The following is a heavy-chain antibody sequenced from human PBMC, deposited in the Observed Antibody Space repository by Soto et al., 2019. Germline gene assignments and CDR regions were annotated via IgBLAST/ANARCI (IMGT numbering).Heavy chain of an antibody. CDR2: INAGNGNT. J-gene: IGHJ3*02. CDR3: ARGLPMIAAAGPDAFDI. CDR1: GYTFTSYA. D-gene: IGHD6-13*01. Sequence: VASVKVSCKASGYTFTSYAMHWVRQAPGQRLEWMGWINAGNGNTKYSQKFQGRVTITRDTSASTAYMELSSLRSEDTAVYYCARGLPMIAAAGPDAFDIWGQGTMVTVSS. V-gene: IGHV1-3*01.